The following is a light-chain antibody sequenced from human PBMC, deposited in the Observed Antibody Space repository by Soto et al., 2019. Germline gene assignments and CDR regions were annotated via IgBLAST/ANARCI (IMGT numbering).Light chain of an antibody. J-gene: IGKJ2*01. Sequence: EIVLTQSPGTLSLSPGERATLSCRTSQSVSSDYLAWYQQKPGQAPRLLIYGASSRATGIPDRFSGSGSGTDFTLTISRLEAEEFAVYYCQQFDSSLYTFGQGTKLEFK. CDR1: QSVSSDY. V-gene: IGKV3-20*01. CDR2: GAS. CDR3: QQFDSSLYT.